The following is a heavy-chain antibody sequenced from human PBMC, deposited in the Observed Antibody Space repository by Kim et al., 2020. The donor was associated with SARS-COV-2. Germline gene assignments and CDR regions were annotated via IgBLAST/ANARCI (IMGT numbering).Heavy chain of an antibody. J-gene: IGHJ6*03. D-gene: IGHD3-3*01. CDR1: GFTFSSYW. V-gene: IGHV3-7*01. CDR3: AREGGFGRFPWVVSYYYYYMDV. Sequence: GGSLRLSCAASGFTFSSYWMSWVRQAPGKGLEWVANIKQDGSEKYYVDSVKGRFTISRDNAKNSLYLQMNSLRAEDTAVYYCAREGGFGRFPWVVSYYYYYMDVWGKGTTVTVSS. CDR2: IKQDGSEK.